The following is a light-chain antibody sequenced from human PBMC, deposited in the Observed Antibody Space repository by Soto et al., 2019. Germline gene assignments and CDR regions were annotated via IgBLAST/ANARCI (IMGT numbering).Light chain of an antibody. V-gene: IGKV3-15*01. Sequence: EIAMTQSPATLSVSPGERATLSCRASLSVSDNLAWYQQKPGQAPRLLIFGASTRATGIPARFSGSGSGTEFTLTISSLQSEDFAVYYCQQYNNWPPWTFGQGTKVEIK. CDR1: LSVSDN. J-gene: IGKJ1*01. CDR3: QQYNNWPPWT. CDR2: GAS.